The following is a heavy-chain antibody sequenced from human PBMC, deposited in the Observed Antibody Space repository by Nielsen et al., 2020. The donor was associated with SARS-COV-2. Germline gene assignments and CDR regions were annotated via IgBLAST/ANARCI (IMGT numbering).Heavy chain of an antibody. CDR2: IYYSGST. J-gene: IGHJ1*01. CDR3: ARVGMSYYDSSGFSEKFQH. V-gene: IGHV4-31*03. D-gene: IGHD3-22*01. Sequence: SETLSLTCTVSGGSISSGGYYWSWIRQHPGKGLEWIGYIYYSGSTYYNPSLKSRVTISVDTSKNQFSLKLSSVTAADTAVYYCARVGMSYYDSSGFSEKFQHWGRGTLVTVSS. CDR1: GGSISSGGYY.